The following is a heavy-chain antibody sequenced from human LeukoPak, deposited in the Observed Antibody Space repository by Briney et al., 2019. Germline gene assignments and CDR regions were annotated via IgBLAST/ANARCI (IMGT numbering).Heavy chain of an antibody. Sequence: PGGSLRLSCAASGFTFDDYGMSWVRQAPGKGLEWVSGINWNGGSTGYADSVKGRFTISRDNSKNTLYLQMNSLRAEDTAVYYCAKDVGGSYYYYFDYWGQGTLVTVSS. CDR1: GFTFDDYG. J-gene: IGHJ4*02. V-gene: IGHV3-20*04. CDR2: INWNGGST. CDR3: AKDVGGSYYYYFDY. D-gene: IGHD1-26*01.